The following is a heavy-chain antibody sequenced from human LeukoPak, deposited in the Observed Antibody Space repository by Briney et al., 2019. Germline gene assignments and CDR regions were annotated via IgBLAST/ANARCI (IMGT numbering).Heavy chain of an antibody. Sequence: ASVNETFQCTGYIYTKEHMHEVGQAPGQGLEWMGIINPSVGGTNYAQKFQGRVIMTRDTSTSTVYMELSSLTSEDWAVYYCVRLLPVAGIEHWGQGTLVTVSS. J-gene: IGHJ5*02. CDR2: INPSVGGT. CDR1: GYIYTKEH. V-gene: IGHV1-46*01. D-gene: IGHD6-19*01. CDR3: VRLLPVAGIEH.